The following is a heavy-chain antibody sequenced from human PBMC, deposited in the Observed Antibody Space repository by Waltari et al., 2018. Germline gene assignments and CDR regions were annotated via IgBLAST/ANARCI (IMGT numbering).Heavy chain of an antibody. D-gene: IGHD3-22*01. CDR1: GVSITSSDYY. V-gene: IGHV4-39*01. CDR2: IYYYDRT. Sequence: QVQLQESGPGLAKPSETLSLTCTVSGVSITSSDYYWGWVRQPPGKALEWVGPIYYYDRTDYNPSVRSRVTISLDTSKNEFSLTLSSVTAADTALFFCARQSHSFYYHTNGYFWHGFDVWGPGAMVTVSS. CDR3: ARQSHSFYYHTNGYFWHGFDV. J-gene: IGHJ3*01.